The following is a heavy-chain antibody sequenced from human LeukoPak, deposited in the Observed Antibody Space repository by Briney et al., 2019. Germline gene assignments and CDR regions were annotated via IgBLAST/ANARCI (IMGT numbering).Heavy chain of an antibody. CDR3: TTGYGTIDF. CDR2: IERNTDGGTA. CDR1: GFTFSDAW. J-gene: IGHJ4*02. D-gene: IGHD4-17*01. V-gene: IGHV3-15*04. Sequence: GGSLRLSCIVSGFTFSDAWMSWVRQAPGKGPECVGRIERNTDGGTADYAAPVKGRFSISRDDSTNTLFLQMDSLKTEDTAVYYCTTGYGTIDFWGQGTLVTVSS.